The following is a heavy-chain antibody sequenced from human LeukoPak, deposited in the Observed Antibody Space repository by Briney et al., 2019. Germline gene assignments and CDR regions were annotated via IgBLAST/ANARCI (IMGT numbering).Heavy chain of an antibody. D-gene: IGHD2-15*01. CDR3: ARAAATLTFRYYYMDV. Sequence: PSETLSLTCTVSGGSISSSSYYWGWIRQPPGKGLEWIGEINHSGSTNYNPSLKSRVTISVDTSKNQFSLKLSSVTAADTAVYYCARAAATLTFRYYYMDVWGKGTTVTVSS. CDR2: INHSGST. J-gene: IGHJ6*03. CDR1: GGSISSSSYY. V-gene: IGHV4-39*07.